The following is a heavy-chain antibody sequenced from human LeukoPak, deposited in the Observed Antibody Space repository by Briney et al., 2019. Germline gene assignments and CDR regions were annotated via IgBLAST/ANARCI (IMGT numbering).Heavy chain of an antibody. V-gene: IGHV3-7*01. D-gene: IGHD1-7*01. J-gene: IGHJ6*02. CDR3: VRLLGTVTTYDV. CDR2: IRPDGGGA. Sequence: GGSLRLSCLVSGFTLSNRWMSWLRQAPGEGLEGVANIRPDGGGAYYLDSVKGRFTISRDNAENSLFLQMNSLRAEDTAVYYCVRLLGTVTTYDVWGQGTTVTVSS. CDR1: GFTLSNRW.